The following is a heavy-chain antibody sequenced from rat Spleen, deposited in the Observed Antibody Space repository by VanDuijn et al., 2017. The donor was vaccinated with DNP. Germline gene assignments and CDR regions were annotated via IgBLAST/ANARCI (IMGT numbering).Heavy chain of an antibody. Sequence: EVQLQESGPGLVNPSQSLSLTCSVTGYSITSSYRWNWIRKFPGNKLEWMGYINSAGSTHYNPSLKSRISITRDTSKNQFFLQVISVTPEDTATYYCARMHYGCDNWGQGVMVTVSS. CDR2: INSAGST. D-gene: IGHD1-11*01. J-gene: IGHJ2*01. CDR3: ARMHYGCDN. CDR1: GYSITSSYR. V-gene: IGHV3-3*01.